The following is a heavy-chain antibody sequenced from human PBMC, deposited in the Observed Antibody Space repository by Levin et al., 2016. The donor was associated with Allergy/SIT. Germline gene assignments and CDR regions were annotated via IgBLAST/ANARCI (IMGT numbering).Heavy chain of an antibody. D-gene: IGHD5-18*01. Sequence: WVRQAPGQGLEWMGGIIPIFGTANYAQKFQGRVTITADESTSTAYMELSSLRSEDTAVYYCAREADSYGRAGYYYGMDVWGQGTTVTVSS. V-gene: IGHV1-69*01. J-gene: IGHJ6*02. CDR3: AREADSYGRAGYYYGMDV. CDR2: IIPIFGTA.